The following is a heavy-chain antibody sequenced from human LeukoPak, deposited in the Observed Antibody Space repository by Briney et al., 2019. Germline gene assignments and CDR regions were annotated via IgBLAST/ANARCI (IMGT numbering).Heavy chain of an antibody. Sequence: SETLSLTCTVSGYSISSGYYWGWIRQPPGKGLEWIGSIYHSGSTYYNPSLKSRVTTSLDTSKNQFSLNLSSVTAADTAVYYCAGGNEYYSAWGQGTLVTVSS. CDR2: IYHSGST. CDR3: AGGNEYYSA. J-gene: IGHJ5*02. D-gene: IGHD2/OR15-2a*01. V-gene: IGHV4-38-2*02. CDR1: GYSISSGYY.